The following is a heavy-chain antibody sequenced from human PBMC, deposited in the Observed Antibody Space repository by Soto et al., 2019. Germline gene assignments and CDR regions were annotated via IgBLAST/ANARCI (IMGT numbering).Heavy chain of an antibody. J-gene: IGHJ4*02. D-gene: IGHD6-6*01. Sequence: GGSLRLSCAASGFTFSSYGMHWVRQAPGKGLEWVAVIWYDGSNKYYADSVKGRFTISRDNSKNTLYLQMNSLRAEDTAVYYCARDHAYSSSSLDYWGQGTLVTVSS. CDR2: IWYDGSNK. CDR1: GFTFSSYG. V-gene: IGHV3-33*01. CDR3: ARDHAYSSSSLDY.